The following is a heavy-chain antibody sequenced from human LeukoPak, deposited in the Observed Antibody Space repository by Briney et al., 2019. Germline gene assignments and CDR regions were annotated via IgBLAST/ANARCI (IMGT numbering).Heavy chain of an antibody. Sequence: GESLKISCKGSGYSFTSYWIGWVRQMPGKGLEWMGIIYPGDSDTRYSPSFQGQVTISADKSISTAYLQWSSLKASDTAMYYCARHSNHAYYGSGSYIIDYWGQGTLVTVSS. CDR3: ARHSNHAYYGSGSYIIDY. CDR1: GYSFTSYW. V-gene: IGHV5-51*01. J-gene: IGHJ4*02. CDR2: IYPGDSDT. D-gene: IGHD3-10*01.